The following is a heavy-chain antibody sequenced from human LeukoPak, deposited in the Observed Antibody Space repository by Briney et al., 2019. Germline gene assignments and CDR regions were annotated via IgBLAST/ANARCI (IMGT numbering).Heavy chain of an antibody. J-gene: IGHJ4*02. Sequence: ASVKVSCKSSGFTFTYEYIHWVRQAPGQGREWNGCINPYSGAINYAQKFKGRVTLTRDASISTAYMELSRLTSGDTAVYYCARDPKSQLLLDYWGQGTLVTVSS. V-gene: IGHV1-2*02. CDR3: ARDPKSQLLLDY. D-gene: IGHD2-2*01. CDR2: INPYSGAI. CDR1: GFTFTYEY.